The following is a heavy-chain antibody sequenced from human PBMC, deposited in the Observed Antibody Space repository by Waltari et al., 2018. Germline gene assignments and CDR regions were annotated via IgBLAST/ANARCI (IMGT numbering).Heavy chain of an antibody. CDR1: RRSPSNINL. J-gene: IGHJ4*02. CDR3: ATSSFVAVLDS. CDR2: IHRTGSS. D-gene: IGHD6-19*01. V-gene: IGHV4-4*02. Sequence: QVQLQESGPGLVKPSGTLSLTCGVSRRSPSNINLWNWIRQAPGKGLECLGEIHRTGSSNYNPSLKSRLTMSVDKSNSQVSMKLKSLTAADTAVYYCATSSFVAVLDSWGQGTLVTVSS.